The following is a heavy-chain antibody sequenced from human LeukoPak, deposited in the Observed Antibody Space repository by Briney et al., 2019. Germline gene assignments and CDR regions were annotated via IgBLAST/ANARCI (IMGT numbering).Heavy chain of an antibody. CDR1: GFTFSAYT. V-gene: IGHV3-21*01. CDR2: IGRSGNYI. CDR3: AGQAGPYMDV. J-gene: IGHJ6*03. Sequence: GGSLRLSCAASGFTFSAYTMNWVRQAPGKGLEWVSSIGRSGNYIYHADSVKGRFTISRDNAKNSLYLQMSSLRAEDTAVYYCAGQAGPYMDVWGKGTTVTVSS. D-gene: IGHD6-13*01.